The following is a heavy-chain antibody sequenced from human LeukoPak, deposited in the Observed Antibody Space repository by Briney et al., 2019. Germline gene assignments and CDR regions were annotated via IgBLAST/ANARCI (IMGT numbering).Heavy chain of an antibody. CDR3: ARAGGYSGYASS. Sequence: SETLSLTCTVSGGSISSYYWSWIRQPPGKGLEWIGYIYYSGTTYYNPSLKNRVTISLDTSKNKFSLNLTSVNVADTAVYYCARAGGYSGYASSWGQGTLVTVSS. CDR2: IYYSGTT. J-gene: IGHJ4*02. CDR1: GGSISSYY. D-gene: IGHD5-12*01. V-gene: IGHV4-59*01.